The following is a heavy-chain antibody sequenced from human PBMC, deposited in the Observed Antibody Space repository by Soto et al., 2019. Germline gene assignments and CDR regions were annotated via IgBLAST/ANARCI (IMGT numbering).Heavy chain of an antibody. CDR1: GYTFTSYA. V-gene: IGHV1-3*01. D-gene: IGHD2-2*01. CDR2: INAGNGNT. J-gene: IGHJ6*02. Sequence: GASVKVSCKASGYTFTSYAMHWVRQAPGQRLEWMGWINAGNGNTKYSQKFQGRVTITRDTSASTAYMELSSLRSEDTAVYYCARYRFIVVVPAAPYYYYYGMDVWGQGTTVTVSS. CDR3: ARYRFIVVVPAAPYYYYYGMDV.